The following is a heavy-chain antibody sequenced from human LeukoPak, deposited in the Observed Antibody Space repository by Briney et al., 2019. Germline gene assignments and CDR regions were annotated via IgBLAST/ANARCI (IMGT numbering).Heavy chain of an antibody. CDR3: ARSQLIWLNFDY. CDR2: ISYDGSNK. V-gene: IGHV3-30*03. J-gene: IGHJ4*02. D-gene: IGHD2-2*01. CDR1: GFTFSSYG. Sequence: PGGSLRLSCAASGFTFSSYGMHWVRQAPGKGLEWVAVISYDGSNKYYADSVKGRFTISRDNAKNSLYLQMNSLRAEDTAVYYCARSQLIWLNFDYWGQGTLVTVSS.